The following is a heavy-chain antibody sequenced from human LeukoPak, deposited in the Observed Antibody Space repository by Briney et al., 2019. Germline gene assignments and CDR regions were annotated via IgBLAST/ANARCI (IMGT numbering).Heavy chain of an antibody. CDR3: ARDPPGIAASGTYY. Sequence: GGSLRLSCAVSGFSVSNNYMNWVRQAPGKGLEWVSLIYSRGGTSYANSVKGRFTISRDSSKNTLFLQMNSLRVEDTAVYYCARDPPGIAASGTYYWGQGTLVTVSS. V-gene: IGHV3-53*01. J-gene: IGHJ4*02. CDR1: GFSVSNNY. D-gene: IGHD6-13*01. CDR2: IYSRGGT.